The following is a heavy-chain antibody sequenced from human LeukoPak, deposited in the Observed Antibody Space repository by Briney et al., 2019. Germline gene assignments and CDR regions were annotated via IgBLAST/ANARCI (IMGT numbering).Heavy chain of an antibody. CDR3: AKDYAGYDSGDYYFDY. Sequence: GGSLRLSCAASGFTFSSYGMHWVRQAPGKGLEWVAVISYDGSNKYYADSVKGRFTISRDNSKNTLYLQMNSLRAEDMAVYYCAKDYAGYDSGDYYFDYWGQGTLVTVSS. CDR1: GFTFSSYG. J-gene: IGHJ4*02. D-gene: IGHD5-12*01. V-gene: IGHV3-30*18. CDR2: ISYDGSNK.